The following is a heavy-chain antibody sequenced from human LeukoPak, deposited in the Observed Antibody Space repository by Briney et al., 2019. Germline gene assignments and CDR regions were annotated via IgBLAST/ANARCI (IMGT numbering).Heavy chain of an antibody. CDR3: AKDPRRIDPAPY. CDR1: GFTFSNYA. J-gene: IGHJ4*02. Sequence: GGSLRLSCAASGFTFSNYAMSWVRQAPGKGLEWVSSISGTGGSTYYAASVKGRFTISRDNSKNTLYLQMNSLRAEDTAVYYCAKDPRRIDPAPYWGQGTLVTVSS. D-gene: IGHD2-15*01. CDR2: ISGTGGST. V-gene: IGHV3-23*01.